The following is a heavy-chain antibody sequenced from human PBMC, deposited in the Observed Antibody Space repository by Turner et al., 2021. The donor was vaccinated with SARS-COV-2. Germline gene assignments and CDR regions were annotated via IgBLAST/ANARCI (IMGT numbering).Heavy chain of an antibody. V-gene: IGHV4-39*01. J-gene: IGHJ6*02. CDR3: ASPVVVTATPNYYGMDV. CDR2: IYYSGST. CDR1: GGSISSSSYY. Sequence: QLQLQESGPGLVKPSETLSLTCTVSGGSISSSSYYWGWIRRPPGKGLEWIGNIYYSGSTYYNPSLKSRVTISVDTSKNQFSLKLGSVTAADTAVYYCASPVVVTATPNYYGMDVWGQGTTVTVSS. D-gene: IGHD2-21*02.